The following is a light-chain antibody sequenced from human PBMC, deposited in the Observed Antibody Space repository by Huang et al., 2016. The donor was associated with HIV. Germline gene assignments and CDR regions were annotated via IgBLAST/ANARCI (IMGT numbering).Light chain of an antibody. Sequence: DIVMTQSPDSLAVSLGERATINCKSSQGVFGSTNKNYLAWYQQKPGQPPKLLISWASTRQSGVPSRFSGSGSGTDFTLTISSLQAEDVAVYYCQQYYTTPRAFGQGTKVEIK. V-gene: IGKV4-1*01. CDR3: QQYYTTPRA. CDR1: QGVFGSTNKNY. J-gene: IGKJ1*01. CDR2: WAS.